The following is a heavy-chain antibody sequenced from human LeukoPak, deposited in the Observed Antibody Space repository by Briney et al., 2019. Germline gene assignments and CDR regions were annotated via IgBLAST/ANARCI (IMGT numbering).Heavy chain of an antibody. CDR3: AKDGGDDSSGYDAFDI. Sequence: GGSLTLSCAASGFTFSSYAMSWARRAPGKGREWVSAISGSGGSTYYADSVKGRFTISRDNSKNTLYLQMNSLRAEDTAVYYCAKDGGDDSSGYDAFDIWGQGTMVTVSS. CDR2: ISGSGGST. CDR1: GFTFSSYA. J-gene: IGHJ3*02. D-gene: IGHD3-22*01. V-gene: IGHV3-23*01.